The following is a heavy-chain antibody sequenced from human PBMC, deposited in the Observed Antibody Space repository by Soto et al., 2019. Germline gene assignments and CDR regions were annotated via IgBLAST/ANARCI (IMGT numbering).Heavy chain of an antibody. CDR3: AKGKNSGTYRFYFDY. V-gene: IGHV3-23*01. J-gene: IGHJ4*02. CDR2: ISASGGST. D-gene: IGHD1-26*01. Sequence: GGSLRLSCAASGITLSSYAMSWVRQAPGKGPEWVSGISASGGSTSYADSVKGRFTISRDNSKNTLYLQMNSLRADDTAVYHCAKGKNSGTYRFYFDYWGEGAMVPVSP. CDR1: GITLSSYA.